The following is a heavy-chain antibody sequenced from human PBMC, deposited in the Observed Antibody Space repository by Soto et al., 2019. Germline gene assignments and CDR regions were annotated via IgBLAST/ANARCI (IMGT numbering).Heavy chain of an antibody. CDR2: IYYSGST. V-gene: IGHV4-59*01. J-gene: IGHJ3*02. CDR3: ARVILDYYDSSGLIRFDAFDI. CDR1: GGSISSYY. D-gene: IGHD3-22*01. Sequence: TSETLSLTCTVSGGSISSYYWSWIRQPPGKGLEWIGYIYYSGSTNYNPSLKSRVTISVDTSKNQFSLKLSSVTAADTAVYYCARVILDYYDSSGLIRFDAFDIWGQGTMVTVSS.